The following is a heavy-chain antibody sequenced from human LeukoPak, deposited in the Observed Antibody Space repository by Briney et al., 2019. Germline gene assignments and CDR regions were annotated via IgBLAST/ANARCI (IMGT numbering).Heavy chain of an antibody. CDR2: INHSGST. CDR1: GGSFSGYY. J-gene: IGHJ3*02. V-gene: IGHV4-34*01. D-gene: IGHD5-18*01. Sequence: SETLSLTCAVYGGSFSGYYWSWIRQPPGKGLEWIGEINHSGSTNYNPSLKSRVTISVDTSKNQFSLKLSSVTAADTAVYYCARGRGYRGYNAFDIWGQGTMVTVSS. CDR3: ARGRGYRGYNAFDI.